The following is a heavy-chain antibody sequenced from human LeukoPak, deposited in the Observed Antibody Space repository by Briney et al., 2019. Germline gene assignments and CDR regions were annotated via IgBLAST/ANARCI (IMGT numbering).Heavy chain of an antibody. J-gene: IGHJ4*02. Sequence: GGSLRLSCAASGFTFSSYAMSWVRQAPGKGLEWVSAISGSGGSTYYADAVKGRFTISRDNSKNTLYLQMNSLRAEDTAVYYCAKDAPFIVVVPAATYYFDYWGQGTLVTVSS. D-gene: IGHD2-2*01. CDR2: ISGSGGST. V-gene: IGHV3-23*01. CDR3: AKDAPFIVVVPAATYYFDY. CDR1: GFTFSSYA.